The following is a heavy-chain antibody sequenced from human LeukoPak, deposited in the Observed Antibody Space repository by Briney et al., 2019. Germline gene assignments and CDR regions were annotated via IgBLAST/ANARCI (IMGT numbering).Heavy chain of an antibody. CDR1: GYTFNNYG. CDR2: ISTYNGDT. CDR3: ARGDILTGYSTWDY. D-gene: IGHD3-9*01. Sequence: ASVKVSCKASGYTFNNYGINWVRQAPGHGLDWMGWISTYNGDTNYPQKLQDRVTMTTDTSTSTAYMELRSLGSDDTAVYYCARGDILTGYSTWDYWGQGTLVTVSS. V-gene: IGHV1-18*01. J-gene: IGHJ4*02.